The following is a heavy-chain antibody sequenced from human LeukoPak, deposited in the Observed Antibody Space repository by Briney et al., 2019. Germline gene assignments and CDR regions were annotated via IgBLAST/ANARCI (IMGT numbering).Heavy chain of an antibody. CDR2: ISNSGGNT. CDR3: AKEVRPYYFDY. Sequence: GGSLRLSCAASGFTFSTYTMNWVRQAPGKGLEWVSTISNSGGNTYYADSVKGRFTISRDNSKNTLFLQMSSLRAEDTALYYCAKEVRPYYFDYWGQGTLVTVSS. J-gene: IGHJ4*02. D-gene: IGHD3-10*01. V-gene: IGHV3-23*01. CDR1: GFTFSTYT.